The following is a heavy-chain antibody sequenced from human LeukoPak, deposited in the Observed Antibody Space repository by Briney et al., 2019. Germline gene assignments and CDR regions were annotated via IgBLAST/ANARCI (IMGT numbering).Heavy chain of an antibody. CDR1: GGSISSSSYY. V-gene: IGHV4-39*01. D-gene: IGHD3-22*01. J-gene: IGHJ5*02. CDR2: IYYSGST. Sequence: PSETLSLTCTVSGGSISSSSYYWGWIRQPPGKGLEWIGSIYYSGSTYYNPSLKSRVTISVDTSKNQFSLKLSSVTAADTAVCYCARRAAEYYYDSSGYYDRLGQGTLVTVSS. CDR3: ARRAAEYYYDSSGYYDR.